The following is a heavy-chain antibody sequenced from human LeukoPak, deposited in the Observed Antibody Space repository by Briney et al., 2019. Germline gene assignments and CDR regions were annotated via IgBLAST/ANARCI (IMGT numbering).Heavy chain of an antibody. V-gene: IGHV3-23*01. CDR2: ITSGGST. CDR3: AKDRGY. CDR1: GFTFSSYG. D-gene: IGHD3-10*01. J-gene: IGHJ4*02. Sequence: PGGSLRLSCAASGFTFSSYGMTWVRQAPGKGLEWVSAITSGGSTDYADSVKGRFTISRDNSKNTLYPQMNSLRAEDTAVYYCAKDRGYWGQGTLVTVSS.